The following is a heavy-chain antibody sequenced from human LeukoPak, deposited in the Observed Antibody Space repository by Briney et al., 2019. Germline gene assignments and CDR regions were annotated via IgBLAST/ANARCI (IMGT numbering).Heavy chain of an antibody. V-gene: IGHV3-53*05. CDR1: GITVSQSD. CDR3: ARDYSGYDSSGYYFDY. D-gene: IGHD5-12*01. CDR2: IYTDGAT. J-gene: IGHJ4*02. Sequence: GGSLRLSCAISGITVSQSDMSWVRQAPGRGLEWVSLIYTDGATHYADSVKGRFTISRDTSKNTVYLEMRNLRPEDTAVYYCARDYSGYDSSGYYFDYWGQGTLVTVSS.